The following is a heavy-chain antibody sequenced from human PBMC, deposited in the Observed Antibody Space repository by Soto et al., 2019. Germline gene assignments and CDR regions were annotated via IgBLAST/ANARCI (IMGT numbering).Heavy chain of an antibody. V-gene: IGHV5-51*01. J-gene: IGHJ4*02. D-gene: IGHD4-17*01. CDR3: ARQTNDYGDYVSY. CDR1: GYSFTSYW. CDR2: IYPGDSDT. Sequence: GESLKISGKGSGYSFTSYWIGWVRQMPGKGLEWMGIIYPGDSDTRYSPSFQGQVTISADKSISTAYLQWSSLKASDTAMYYCARQTNDYGDYVSYWGQGTLVTVSS.